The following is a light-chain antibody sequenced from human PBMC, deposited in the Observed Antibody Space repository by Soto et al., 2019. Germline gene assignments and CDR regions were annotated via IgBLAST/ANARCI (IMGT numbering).Light chain of an antibody. J-gene: IGKJ2*01. CDR1: QSVSSN. V-gene: IGKV3-15*01. CDR2: VAS. Sequence: EIVMTQSPATLSVSPGERATLSCRASQSVSSNLAWYQQKPGQAPRHLIYVASTRATGIPARFSGSGSGTELTLTISGLQSEDFSVYYCQQYNNWAYTFGQGTKLEI. CDR3: QQYNNWAYT.